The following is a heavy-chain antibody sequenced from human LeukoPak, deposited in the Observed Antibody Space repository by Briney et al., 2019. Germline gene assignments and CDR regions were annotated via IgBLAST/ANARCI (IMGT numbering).Heavy chain of an antibody. CDR2: INPSGGST. V-gene: IGHV1-46*01. D-gene: IGHD3-3*01. CDR3: AREQISSTRAYVERFLEWLLYYYYYMDV. J-gene: IGHJ6*03. CDR1: GYTFTSYY. Sequence: ASVKVSCKASGYTFTSYYMHWVRQAPGQGLEWMGIINPSGGSTSYAQKFQGRVTMTRDTSTSTVYMELSSLRSEDTAVYYCAREQISSTRAYVERFLEWLLYYYYYMDVWGKGTTVTVSS.